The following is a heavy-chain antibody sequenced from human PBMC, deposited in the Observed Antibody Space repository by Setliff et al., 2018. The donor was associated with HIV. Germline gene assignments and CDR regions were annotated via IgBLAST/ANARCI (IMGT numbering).Heavy chain of an antibody. V-gene: IGHV4-4*09. D-gene: IGHD6-13*01. CDR3: ARHPPHDSTWPYYYYGMDV. Sequence: SETLSLTCTVSGGSINSYYWSWIRQPPGKGQEWIGYIYATGSTNYNPSLKGRVTVSVDTAKNQFSLRLSSVTAADTAVYYCARHPPHDSTWPYYYYGMDVWGQGTTVTVSS. CDR1: GGSINSYY. J-gene: IGHJ6*02. CDR2: IYATGST.